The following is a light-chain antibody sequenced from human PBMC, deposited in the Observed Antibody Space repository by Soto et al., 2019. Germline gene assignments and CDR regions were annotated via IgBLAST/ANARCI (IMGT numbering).Light chain of an antibody. CDR1: QGIITN. Sequence: IVMTQSPGTLAVSPGERATLSCRASQGIITNLAWYHQKPGQPPRLLIFGASTRATGVPARFSGSGSGTEFTPIISSLQSADLGVDYCQQYYTWPRGTFGQGTKVEI. CDR2: GAS. J-gene: IGKJ1*01. V-gene: IGKV3-15*01. CDR3: QQYYTWPRGT.